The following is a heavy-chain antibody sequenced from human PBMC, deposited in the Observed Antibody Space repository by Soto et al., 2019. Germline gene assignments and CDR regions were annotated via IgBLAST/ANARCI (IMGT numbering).Heavy chain of an antibody. J-gene: IGHJ4*02. Sequence: QTLSLTCAISGDSVSNNGAAWNWIRQSPSRGLEWLGRTYYRSQWHYDYATSVRSRITINPDTSKNQFSLQLNSVTPEDTAVYYCARDPPDFNSGFDYWGQGTLVTVSS. V-gene: IGHV6-1*01. CDR1: GDSVSNNGAA. CDR3: ARDPPDFNSGFDY. D-gene: IGHD1-26*01. CDR2: TYYRSQWHY.